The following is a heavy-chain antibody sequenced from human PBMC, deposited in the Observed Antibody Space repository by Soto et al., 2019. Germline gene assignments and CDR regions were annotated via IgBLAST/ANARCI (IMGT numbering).Heavy chain of an antibody. D-gene: IGHD3-3*01. CDR2: IDTSGTKI. V-gene: IGHV3-11*01. CDR1: GYTFSDYY. CDR3: ASHYDMWSGYLSPVDY. Sequence: GGSLRLSCAASGYTFSDYYMSWIRQAPGKGLEWISYIDTSGTKIYYADSVKGRFTITRDNAKNSLYLEMNSLRDEDTAVYYCASHYDMWSGYLSPVDYWGQRTPDTVSS. J-gene: IGHJ4*02.